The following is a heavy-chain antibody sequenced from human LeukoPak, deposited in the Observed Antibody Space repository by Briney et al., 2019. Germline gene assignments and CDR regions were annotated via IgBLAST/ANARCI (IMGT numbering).Heavy chain of an antibody. CDR2: IYTSGST. CDR1: GNSISSGDNY. D-gene: IGHD3-16*01. CDR3: ARFTPQGYGWGGYNRFDP. Sequence: SETLSLTCTVSGNSISSGDNYWSWIRQPAGKGLEWIGRIYTSGSTNYNPSLKSRVTISVDTSKNQFSLKLSSVTAADTAVYYCARFTPQGYGWGGYNRFDPWGQGTLVTVSS. V-gene: IGHV4-61*02. J-gene: IGHJ5*02.